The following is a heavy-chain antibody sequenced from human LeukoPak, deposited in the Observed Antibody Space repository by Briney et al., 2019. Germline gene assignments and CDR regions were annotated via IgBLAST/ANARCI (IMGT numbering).Heavy chain of an antibody. V-gene: IGHV3-11*01. CDR1: GFTFSDYY. D-gene: IGHD1-26*01. Sequence: GGSLRLSCAASGFTFSDYYMTWIRQAPGKGLEWVSYISGVASDIYYGDCVKGRFTISRDNAKNSVYLQMNSLRAEDTAVYYCARGGALGMDVWGQGTTVTVSS. CDR3: ARGGALGMDV. J-gene: IGHJ6*02. CDR2: ISGVASDI.